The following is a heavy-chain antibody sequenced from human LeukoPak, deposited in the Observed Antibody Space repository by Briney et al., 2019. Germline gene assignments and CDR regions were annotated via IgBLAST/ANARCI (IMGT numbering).Heavy chain of an antibody. V-gene: IGHV3-30*01. CDR3: VRVTDDYGSNVLDY. D-gene: IGHD4-23*01. J-gene: IGHJ4*02. CDR2: IPYIGSNT. Sequence: GRSLRLSCAASGFTFSTYAMHWVRQAPGKGLEWVAVIPYIGSNTYYADSVKGRFTISRDNSKNTLYLQMNSPRAEDTAVYYCVRVTDDYGSNVLDYWGQGTLVTVSS. CDR1: GFTFSTYA.